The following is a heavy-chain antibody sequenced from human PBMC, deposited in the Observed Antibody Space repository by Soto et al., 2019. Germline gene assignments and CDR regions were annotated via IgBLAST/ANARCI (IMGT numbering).Heavy chain of an antibody. J-gene: IGHJ5*02. CDR3: AKGHVGRVAAGRPTVALDS. CDR2: ITGTGYTT. D-gene: IGHD6-19*01. Sequence: GGSLRLSCAASGFRFNTYAMTWIRQTPGKGLEWVSTITGTGYTTFYADSVKGRFIISRDNSKSTLYLQMDSLTVEDTAVYYCAKGHVGRVAAGRPTVALDSWGQGTLVTVSS. V-gene: IGHV3-23*01. CDR1: GFRFNTYA.